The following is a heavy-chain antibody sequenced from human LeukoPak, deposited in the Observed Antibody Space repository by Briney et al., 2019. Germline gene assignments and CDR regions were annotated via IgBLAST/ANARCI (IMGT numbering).Heavy chain of an antibody. V-gene: IGHV4-59*01. J-gene: IGHJ6*02. CDR1: GGSISSYH. D-gene: IGHD4-17*01. CDR2: IYYSGST. CDR3: ASGINYGDYPYYYGMDV. Sequence: SETLSLTCTVSGGSISSYHWSWIRQPPGKGLKWIGYIYYSGSTNYNPSLKSRVTISVDTSKNQFSLKLSSVTAADTAVYYCASGINYGDYPYYYGMDVWGQGTTVTVSS.